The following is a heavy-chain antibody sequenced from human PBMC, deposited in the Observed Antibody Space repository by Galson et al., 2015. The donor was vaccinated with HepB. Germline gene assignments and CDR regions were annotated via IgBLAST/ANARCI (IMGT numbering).Heavy chain of an antibody. V-gene: IGHV3-30-3*01. CDR2: ISYDGNHK. CDR1: GFSFRSYA. Sequence: SLRLSCAASGFSFRSYAIHWVRQAPGKGLEWVAVISYDGNHKFYADSVKGRFTISRDNSKNTLFLQMNTLRPEDTAVYYCAREFIGNFDYWGQGILVTVSS. CDR3: AREFIGNFDY. J-gene: IGHJ4*02.